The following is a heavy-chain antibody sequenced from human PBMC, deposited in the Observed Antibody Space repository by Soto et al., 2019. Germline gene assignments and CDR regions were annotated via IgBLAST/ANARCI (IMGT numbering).Heavy chain of an antibody. J-gene: IGHJ5*02. V-gene: IGHV3-30*18. Sequence: QVQLVESGGGVVQPGRSLRLSCAASGFTFSGYGMHWVRQAPGKGLEGVAVISYDGSNKSYADSVKGRFTISRDNSKNTLYLQMNSLRAEDTAVYYCAKEPSSGWYWAINWFDPWGQGTLVTVSS. CDR3: AKEPSSGWYWAINWFDP. D-gene: IGHD6-19*01. CDR1: GFTFSGYG. CDR2: ISYDGSNK.